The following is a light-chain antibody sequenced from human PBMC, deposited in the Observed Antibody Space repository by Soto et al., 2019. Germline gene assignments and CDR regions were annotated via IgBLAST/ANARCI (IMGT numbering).Light chain of an antibody. V-gene: IGKV3-11*01. CDR3: QQRSNWPLT. CDR2: DAS. J-gene: IGKJ4*01. Sequence: EIVLTQSPATLSLSPGERAALSCRASQSVSSHLAWYQQKPCQAPRLLIYDASNRATGIPARFSGSGSGTDFTLIIRSLEPEDLAVYYCQQRSNWPLTCGGGTKVEIK. CDR1: QSVSSH.